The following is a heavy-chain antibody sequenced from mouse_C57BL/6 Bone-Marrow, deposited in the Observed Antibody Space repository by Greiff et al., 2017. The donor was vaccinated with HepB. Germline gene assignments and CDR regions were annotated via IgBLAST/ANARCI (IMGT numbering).Heavy chain of an antibody. Sequence: QVQLQQPGAELVKPGASVKISCQAFYTFSRRVHFAIRDTNYWMQWVKQRPGQGLEWIGAIYPGNGDTSYNQKFKGKATLTADKSSSTAYMQLSSLTSEDSAVYYCAWDYGSSSYWYFDVWGTGTTVTVSS. CDR1: YTFSRRVH. J-gene: IGHJ1*03. CDR2: GQGLEWIG. V-gene: IGHV1-87*01. D-gene: IGHD1-1*01. CDR3: SEDSAVYYCAWDYGSSSYWYFDV.